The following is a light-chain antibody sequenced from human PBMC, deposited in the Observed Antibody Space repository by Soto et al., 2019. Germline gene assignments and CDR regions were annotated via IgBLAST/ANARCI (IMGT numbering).Light chain of an antibody. Sequence: DIQMTHSPSSLSASVGDRVTITCHASQDITNYLNWYQQKPGKAPRLLLYDASSLETGVPSRFSGSGSGTDFTLTISRLEPEDFAVYYCQQYGSSPPKTFGGGTKVDIK. CDR1: QDITNY. J-gene: IGKJ4*01. V-gene: IGKV1-33*01. CDR2: DAS. CDR3: QQYGSSPPKT.